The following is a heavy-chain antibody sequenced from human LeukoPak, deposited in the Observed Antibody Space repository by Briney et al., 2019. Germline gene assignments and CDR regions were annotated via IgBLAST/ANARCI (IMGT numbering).Heavy chain of an antibody. Sequence: ASVKVSCKASGYTFTAYHIHWVRQAPGQGLEWMGWINPNSGVTNYAQKFQGRVTMTRDTSISTAYMELSRLTSDDTAVYYCTRGITSATTDYWGQGTLVTVSS. J-gene: IGHJ4*02. D-gene: IGHD1-20*01. V-gene: IGHV1-2*02. CDR2: INPNSGVT. CDR3: TRGITSATTDY. CDR1: GYTFTAYH.